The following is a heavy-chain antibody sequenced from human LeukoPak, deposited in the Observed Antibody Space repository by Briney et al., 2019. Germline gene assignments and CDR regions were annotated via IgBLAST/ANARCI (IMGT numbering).Heavy chain of an antibody. J-gene: IGHJ6*03. CDR2: ISGSGGST. V-gene: IGHV3-23*01. Sequence: GGSLRLSCAASGFTFSSYAMSWVRQAPGKGLEWVAAISGSGGSTYYADSVKGRFTISRDNSKNTLYLQMNSLRGEDTAVYYCAKDKGTYSSSSYYYMDVWGKGTTVTVSS. CDR1: GFTFSSYA. CDR3: AKDKGTYSSSSYYYMDV. D-gene: IGHD6-6*01.